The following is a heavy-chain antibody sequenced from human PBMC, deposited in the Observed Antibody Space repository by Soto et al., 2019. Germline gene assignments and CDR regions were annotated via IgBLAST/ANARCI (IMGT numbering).Heavy chain of an antibody. CDR2: ISGSGGST. CDR3: AKDLAAAGTIGIDY. J-gene: IGHJ4*02. V-gene: IGHV3-23*01. CDR1: GFTFSSYA. D-gene: IGHD6-13*01. Sequence: EVQLLESGGGLVQPGGSLRLSCAASGFTFSSYAMSWVRQAPGKGLEWVSAISGSGGSTYYADSVKGRFTISRDNSKNTLYLKMNSLRAEDTALYYCAKDLAAAGTIGIDYWGQGTLVTVSS.